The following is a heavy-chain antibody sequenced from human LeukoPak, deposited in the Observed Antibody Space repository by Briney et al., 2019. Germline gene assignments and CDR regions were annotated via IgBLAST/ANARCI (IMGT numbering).Heavy chain of an antibody. CDR1: GYTFTGYY. J-gene: IGHJ5*02. D-gene: IGHD1-26*01. Sequence: ASVKISCTASGYTFTGYYMHWVRQAPGQGLEWMGWINTNSGGTQYAQKFQGRVTMTRDTSISTAYMELSRLRSDDTAVYYCARIVIVGATNWFDPWGRGTRVSVSS. V-gene: IGHV1-2*02. CDR2: INTNSGGT. CDR3: ARIVIVGATNWFDP.